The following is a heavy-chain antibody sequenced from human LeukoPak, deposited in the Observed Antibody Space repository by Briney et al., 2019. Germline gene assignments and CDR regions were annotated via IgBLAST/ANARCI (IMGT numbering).Heavy chain of an antibody. CDR2: IKQDGSEK. Sequence: GGSLRLSCAASGFTFSSYWMSWVRQAPGKGLEWVANIKQDGSEKYYVDSVKGRFTISRDNAKNSLYLQMNSLRAEDTAVYYCARPSITMIVGAFDIWGQGTMVTVSS. V-gene: IGHV3-7*01. D-gene: IGHD3-22*01. CDR3: ARPSITMIVGAFDI. J-gene: IGHJ3*02. CDR1: GFTFSSYW.